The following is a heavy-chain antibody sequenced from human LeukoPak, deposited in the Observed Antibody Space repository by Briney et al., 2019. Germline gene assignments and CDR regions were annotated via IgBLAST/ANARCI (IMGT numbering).Heavy chain of an antibody. CDR1: GYSITELS. D-gene: IGHD3-9*01. Sequence: RASVKVSCKVSGYSITELSTHWVRQAAGKGLEWMGGFDPGSGEIIYEQKFQDSVTMTEDTSTDTAYMELSSLRSEETALYYCATGTHYDLLPFWGQGTLVTVSS. CDR2: FDPGSGEI. CDR3: ATGTHYDLLPF. V-gene: IGHV1-24*01. J-gene: IGHJ4*02.